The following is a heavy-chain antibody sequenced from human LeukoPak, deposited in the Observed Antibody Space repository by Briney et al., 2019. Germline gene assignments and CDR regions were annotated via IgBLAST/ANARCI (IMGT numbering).Heavy chain of an antibody. J-gene: IGHJ4*02. D-gene: IGHD5-18*01. CDR2: IYSGGST. CDR1: GLSVSSNF. CDR3: ARSRGYGLPNFDY. Sequence: GGSLRLSCAATGLSVSSNFMSWVRQAPGKGLEWVSVIYSGGSTYYADSVKGRFTISRDNSKNTLYLQMNSLRAEDTAVYYCARSRGYGLPNFDYWGQGTLVTVSS. V-gene: IGHV3-66*01.